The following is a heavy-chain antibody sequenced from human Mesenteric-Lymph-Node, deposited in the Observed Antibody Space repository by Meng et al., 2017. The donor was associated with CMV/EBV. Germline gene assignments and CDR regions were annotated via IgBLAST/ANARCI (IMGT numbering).Heavy chain of an antibody. CDR3: ARDDYGDAFDI. Sequence: SETLSLTCTVSGGSISSYFWSWIRQSPGKGLEWIGYIHYSGTTTYHPSLKSRVTISVDTSKNQFSLKLSSVTAADTAVYYCARDDYGDAFDIWGQGTMVTVSS. V-gene: IGHV4-59*01. CDR2: IHYSGTT. J-gene: IGHJ3*02. CDR1: GGSISSYF. D-gene: IGHD4-17*01.